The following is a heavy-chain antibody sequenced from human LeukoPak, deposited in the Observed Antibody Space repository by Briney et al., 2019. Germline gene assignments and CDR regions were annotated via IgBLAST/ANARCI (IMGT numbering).Heavy chain of an antibody. CDR1: GLTFSNYD. CDR3: AKETAVVGWYHGMDV. Sequence: GGSLRLSCAASGLTFSNYDMSWVRQAPGKGLEWVSAISGSGGSTYYADSVKGRFTISRDNSKNTLYLQMNSLRAEDTAVYYCAKETAVVGWYHGMDVWGQWTTVTVSS. V-gene: IGHV3-23*01. CDR2: ISGSGGST. J-gene: IGHJ6*02. D-gene: IGHD6-19*01.